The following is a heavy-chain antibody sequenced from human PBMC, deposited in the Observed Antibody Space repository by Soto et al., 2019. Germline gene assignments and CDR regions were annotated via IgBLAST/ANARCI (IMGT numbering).Heavy chain of an antibody. J-gene: IGHJ6*02. CDR1: GGSISSYY. V-gene: IGHV4-59*12. Sequence: PSETLSLTCTVSGGSISSYYWSWIRQPPGKGLEWIGYIYYSGSTNYNPSLKSRVTISADTSKNQFSLKLSSVTAADTAVYFCVREFSPVSISPMGHYYYYGMDVWGQGTTVTVSS. CDR2: IYYSGST. CDR3: VREFSPVSISPMGHYYYYGMDV. D-gene: IGHD3-10*01.